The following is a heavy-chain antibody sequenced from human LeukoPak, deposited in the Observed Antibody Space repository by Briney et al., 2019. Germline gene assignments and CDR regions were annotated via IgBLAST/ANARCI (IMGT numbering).Heavy chain of an antibody. CDR1: GFTFSSYA. V-gene: IGHV3-30-3*01. Sequence: GRSLRLSCAASGFTFSSYAMHWVRQAPGKGLEWVAVISYDGSNKYYADSVKGRFTISRDNSKNTLYPQMNSLRAEDTAVYYCARGRGRSYYYDSSGPDYWGQGTLVTVSS. CDR3: ARGRGRSYYYDSSGPDY. CDR2: ISYDGSNK. J-gene: IGHJ4*02. D-gene: IGHD3-22*01.